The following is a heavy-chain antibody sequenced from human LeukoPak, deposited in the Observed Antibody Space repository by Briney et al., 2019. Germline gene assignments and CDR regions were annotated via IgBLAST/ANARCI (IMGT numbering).Heavy chain of an antibody. CDR3: ARDFGSYGRDWFDP. J-gene: IGHJ5*02. Sequence: ASVKVSCKASGYTFTSYGISWVRQAPGQGLEWMGWISAYNGNTNYAQKLQGRVTMTTDTSTSKAYMELRSLRSDDTAVYYCARDFGSYGRDWFDPWGQGTLVTVSS. CDR1: GYTFTSYG. V-gene: IGHV1-18*01. CDR2: ISAYNGNT. D-gene: IGHD4-17*01.